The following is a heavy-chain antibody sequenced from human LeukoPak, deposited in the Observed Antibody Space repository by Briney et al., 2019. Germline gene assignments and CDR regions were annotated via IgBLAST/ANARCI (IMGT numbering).Heavy chain of an antibody. CDR2: INPNNGGT. D-gene: IGHD3-22*01. Sequence: VSVKVSCKASGYTFTGYYIHWVRQAPGQGLECMGRINPNNGGTNYAQKFQGRVTMTRDMSMSTAYMELSRLRSVDTAVYYCAGEDNSSGYRPFDIWGQGTMVTVPS. CDR3: AGEDNSSGYRPFDI. J-gene: IGHJ3*02. V-gene: IGHV1-2*06. CDR1: GYTFTGYY.